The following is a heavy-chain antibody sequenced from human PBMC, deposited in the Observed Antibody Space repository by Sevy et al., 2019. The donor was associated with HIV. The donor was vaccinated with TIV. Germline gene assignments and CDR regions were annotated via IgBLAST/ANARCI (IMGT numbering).Heavy chain of an antibody. Sequence: ASVKVSCEASGYTFTSYGIIWVRQAPGQGLEWMGWISAYNGNTNYAQRLQGRVTMTTDTSTSTAYMELKSLGSDDTAVYYCVRGPRKYYDSNGYYYPPSYWGQGTLVTVSS. CDR3: VRGPRKYYDSNGYYYPPSY. J-gene: IGHJ4*02. CDR1: GYTFTSYG. CDR2: ISAYNGNT. D-gene: IGHD3-22*01. V-gene: IGHV1-18*01.